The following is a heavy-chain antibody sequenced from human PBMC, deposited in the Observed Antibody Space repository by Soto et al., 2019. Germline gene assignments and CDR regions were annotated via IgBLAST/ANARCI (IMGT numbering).Heavy chain of an antibody. Sequence: QITLKESGPTLVKPTQTLTLTCTFSGFSLSTSGVGVGWIRQPPGKALEWLALIYWDDDKRYSPSLKSRLTIPKDTSKNQEVLTMTNMDPVDTATYYCAHRGYYDSSGYYQYYFDYWGQGTLVTVSS. J-gene: IGHJ4*02. V-gene: IGHV2-5*02. D-gene: IGHD3-22*01. CDR3: AHRGYYDSSGYYQYYFDY. CDR2: IYWDDDK. CDR1: GFSLSTSGVG.